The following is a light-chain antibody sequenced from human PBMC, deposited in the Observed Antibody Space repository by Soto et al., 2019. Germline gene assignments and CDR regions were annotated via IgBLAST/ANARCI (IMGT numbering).Light chain of an antibody. Sequence: DIQLTQSPSSLSASVGDRVTITSRSSQNINTYLNWYQQRPGEPPKLLIYHASSLKSGVPSRFSGSASGTAFTLTISSLQPEDFGTYYCQQSSRMPPFGGGTKFDIK. CDR2: HAS. J-gene: IGKJ4*01. CDR3: QQSSRMPP. V-gene: IGKV1-39*01. CDR1: QNINTY.